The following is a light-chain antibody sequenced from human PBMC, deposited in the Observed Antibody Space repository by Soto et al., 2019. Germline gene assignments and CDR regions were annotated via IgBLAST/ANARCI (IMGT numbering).Light chain of an antibody. Sequence: EIVLTQSPGTLSLSPGERATLSCRASQSVSSHLAWYQQKPGQAPRLLIYGASSRATGIPDRFSGSGSGTDFTLTISRLEPEDFAVYHCQQNDNSLFTFGPGTKVDIK. V-gene: IGKV3-20*01. CDR2: GAS. J-gene: IGKJ3*01. CDR3: QQNDNSLFT. CDR1: QSVSSH.